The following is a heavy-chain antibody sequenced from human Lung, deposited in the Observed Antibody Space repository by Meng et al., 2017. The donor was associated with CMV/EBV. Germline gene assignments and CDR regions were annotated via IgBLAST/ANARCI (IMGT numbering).Heavy chain of an antibody. Sequence: LSLTCAASGFSFKDYGMNWVRQAPGKGLEWVAGISWNSGSIGYADSVKGRFTISRDNAKNSLYLQMNSLRPEDTALYYCAKEDGGAYGLDVWGQGTTVTVSS. CDR3: AKEDGGAYGLDV. J-gene: IGHJ6*02. CDR2: ISWNSGSI. V-gene: IGHV3-9*01. D-gene: IGHD4-17*01. CDR1: GFSFKDYG.